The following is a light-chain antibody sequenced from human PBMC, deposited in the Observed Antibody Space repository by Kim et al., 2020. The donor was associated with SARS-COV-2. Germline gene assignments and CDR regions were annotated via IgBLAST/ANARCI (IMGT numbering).Light chain of an antibody. CDR3: QAWDINTGV. CDR1: GLWYVY. Sequence: ASPRQTASISCYGDGLWYVYVCWYQPGPGQYPVMFIYQESQRATSIPVRCSSSSSGDTATLTVMWAQAVDDSYYYCQAWDINTGVFGSGTKVTVL. CDR2: QES. J-gene: IGLJ1*01. V-gene: IGLV3-1*01.